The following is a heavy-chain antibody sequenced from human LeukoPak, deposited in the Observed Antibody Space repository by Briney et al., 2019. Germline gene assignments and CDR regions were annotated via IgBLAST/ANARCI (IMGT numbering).Heavy chain of an antibody. CDR3: ATESVEMATIPLGY. Sequence: GGSLRLSCAASGFTFSTYAMSWVRQAPGKGLEWVSPISSSSRNIYYADSVKGRFTISRDNAKNSLYLQMNSLRADDTAVYYCATESVEMATIPLGYWGQGTLVTVSS. D-gene: IGHD5-24*01. V-gene: IGHV3-21*01. CDR1: GFTFSTYA. CDR2: ISSSSRNI. J-gene: IGHJ4*02.